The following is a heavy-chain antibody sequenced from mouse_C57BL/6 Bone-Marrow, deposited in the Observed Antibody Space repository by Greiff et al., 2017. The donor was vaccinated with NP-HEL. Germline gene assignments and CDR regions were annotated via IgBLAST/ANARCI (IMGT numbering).Heavy chain of an antibody. CDR3: ARTIYYGNYVTFYYAMDY. CDR2: IDPEDGET. D-gene: IGHD2-1*01. J-gene: IGHJ4*01. CDR1: GFNIKDYY. Sequence: VQLQQSGAELVKPGASVKLSCTASGFNIKDYYMHWVKQRTEQGLEWIGRIDPEDGETKYAPKFQGKAPITADTSSNTAYLQLSSLTSEDTAVYYCARTIYYGNYVTFYYAMDYWGQGTSVTVSS. V-gene: IGHV14-2*01.